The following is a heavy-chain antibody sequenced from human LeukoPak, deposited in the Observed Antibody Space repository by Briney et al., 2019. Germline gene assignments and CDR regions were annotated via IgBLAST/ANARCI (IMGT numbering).Heavy chain of an antibody. D-gene: IGHD6-19*01. CDR3: ARQYSSGWYSYGMDV. CDR1: GYSFTSYW. Sequence: GESLKISCKGSGYSFTSYWIGWVRQMPGKGLEWMGIIYPGDSDTRYSSSFQGQVTISADKSISTAYLQWSNLKASDTAMYYCARQYSSGWYSYGMDVWGQGTTVTVSS. J-gene: IGHJ6*02. CDR2: IYPGDSDT. V-gene: IGHV5-51*01.